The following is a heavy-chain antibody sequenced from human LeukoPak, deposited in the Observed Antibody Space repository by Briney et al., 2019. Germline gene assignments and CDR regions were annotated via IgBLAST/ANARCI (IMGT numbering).Heavy chain of an antibody. CDR1: GFPFTNYA. V-gene: IGHV3-23*01. CDR2: ISGDGGDT. CDR3: AKHLWRDLLLFGEGYYIGN. D-gene: IGHD3-10*01. J-gene: IGHJ4*02. Sequence: GGSLRLSCAASGFPFTNYAMSWVRQAPGKGLECVSVISGDGGDTYYADSVKGRFTISRDNSKNTLYLQMDSLRAEDTAVYYCAKHLWRDLLLFGEGYYIGNWGQGTLVTVSS.